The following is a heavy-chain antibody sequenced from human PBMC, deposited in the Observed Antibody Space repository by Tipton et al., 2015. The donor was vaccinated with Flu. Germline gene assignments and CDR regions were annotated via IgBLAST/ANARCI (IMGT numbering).Heavy chain of an antibody. D-gene: IGHD2-21*02. CDR2: IYHSGTT. CDR3: ARLSYCDVDLKNFYFDY. Sequence: TLSLTCAVSGYSISSGYYWGWIRQPPGKGLEWVGNIYHSGTTYYNPSLKSRVTISVDTSKSQFSLKLRSVTAADTAVYYCARLSYCDVDLKNFYFDYWGQGALVTVSS. V-gene: IGHV4-38-2*01. CDR1: GYSISSGYY. J-gene: IGHJ4*02.